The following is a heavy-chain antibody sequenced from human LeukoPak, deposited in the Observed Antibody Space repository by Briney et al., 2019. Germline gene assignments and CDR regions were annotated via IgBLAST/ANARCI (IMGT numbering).Heavy chain of an antibody. V-gene: IGHV3-23*01. Sequence: GGSLRLSSAASGIIFSGYAMSWVRQAPGKGLEWVSSVTGDGDTTYYADSVKVRFTISRDNSKNTLSLQMSSLRADDTALYYCAKVFSRSFDYWGQGTPVTVSS. J-gene: IGHJ4*02. D-gene: IGHD2-2*01. CDR2: VTGDGDTT. CDR1: GIIFSGYA. CDR3: AKVFSRSFDY.